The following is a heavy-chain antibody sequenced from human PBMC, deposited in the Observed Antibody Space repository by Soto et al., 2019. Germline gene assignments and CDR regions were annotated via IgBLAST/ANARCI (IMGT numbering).Heavy chain of an antibody. V-gene: IGHV3-23*01. CDR1: GFTFSSYA. Sequence: EVQLLESGGGLVQPGGSLRLSCAASGFTFSSYAMNWVRQAPGKGLEWVSTISGSGGSTYYAHTSTYYADSVTGRFTISRNNSKNTLYLQMNSLRAEDTAVYYCAKVGGTSHPPIPVDYWGQGTLVTVSS. J-gene: IGHJ4*02. D-gene: IGHD2-2*02. CDR2: ISGSGGSTYYAHTST. CDR3: AKVGGTSHPPIPVDY.